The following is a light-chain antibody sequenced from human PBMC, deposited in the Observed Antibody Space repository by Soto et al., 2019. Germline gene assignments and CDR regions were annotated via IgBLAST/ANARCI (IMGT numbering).Light chain of an antibody. CDR1: QTISSW. CDR2: KAS. J-gene: IGKJ1*01. CDR3: QQYNNWPPMT. V-gene: IGKV1-5*03. Sequence: DIQMTQSPSTLSGSVGDRVTITCRASQTISSWLAWYQQKPGKAPKLLIYKASTLKSGVPSRFSGSGSGTEFTLTISSLQSEDFAVYYCQQYNNWPPMTFGQGTKVDIK.